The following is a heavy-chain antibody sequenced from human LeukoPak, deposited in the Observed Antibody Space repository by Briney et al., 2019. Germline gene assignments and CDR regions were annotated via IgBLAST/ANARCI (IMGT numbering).Heavy chain of an antibody. CDR3: AKDLCSGGSCYVADY. J-gene: IGHJ4*02. V-gene: IGHV3-23*01. CDR2: ISGSGGST. Sequence: GGSLRLSCAASGFTFSSYAMSWVRQAPGKGPEWVSAISGSGGSTYYADSVKGRFTISRDNSKNTLYLQMNSLRAEDTAVYYCAKDLCSGGSCYVADYWGQGTLVTVSS. CDR1: GFTFSSYA. D-gene: IGHD2-15*01.